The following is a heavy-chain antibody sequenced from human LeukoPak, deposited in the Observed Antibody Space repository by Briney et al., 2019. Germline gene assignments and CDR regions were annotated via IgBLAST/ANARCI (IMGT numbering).Heavy chain of an antibody. CDR3: ARAHRYYDFWSGYPDY. V-gene: IGHV1-69*05. J-gene: IGHJ4*02. Sequence: SVKVSCMASGGTFSSYAISWVRQAPGQGLEWMGGIIPIFGTANYAQKFQGRVTITTDESTSTAYMELSSLRSEDTAVYYCARAHRYYDFWSGYPDYWGQGTLVTVSS. D-gene: IGHD3-3*01. CDR1: GGTFSSYA. CDR2: IIPIFGTA.